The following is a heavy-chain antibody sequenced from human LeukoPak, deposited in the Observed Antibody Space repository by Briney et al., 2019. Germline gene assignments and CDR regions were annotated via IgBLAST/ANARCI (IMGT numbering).Heavy chain of an antibody. V-gene: IGHV3-30*02. CDR2: IRYDGSNK. Sequence: PGGSLRLSCAASGLTFRNYGMHWVRRAPGKGLEWVAFIRYDGSNKYYADSVKGRFTISRDNSKNTLYLQMNSLRSEDTAMYYCARVQGGGYRTADYWGQGTLVTVSS. J-gene: IGHJ4*02. CDR3: ARVQGGGYRTADY. D-gene: IGHD6-19*01. CDR1: GLTFRNYG.